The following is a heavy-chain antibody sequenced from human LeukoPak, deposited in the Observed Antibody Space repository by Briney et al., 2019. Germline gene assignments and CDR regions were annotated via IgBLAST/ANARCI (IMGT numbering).Heavy chain of an antibody. CDR3: ARVSVLWYFYAMDV. D-gene: IGHD3-10*01. J-gene: IGHJ6*02. CDR1: GFTVSSNY. V-gene: IGHV3-66*01. CDR2: IYSGGST. Sequence: GGSLRLSCAASGFTVSSNYMSWVRQAPGKGLEWVSVIYSGGSTNYADSVKGRCTISRDNSKNTLYLQMNSLRAEDTAVYYCARVSVLWYFYAMDVWGQGTTVTVSS.